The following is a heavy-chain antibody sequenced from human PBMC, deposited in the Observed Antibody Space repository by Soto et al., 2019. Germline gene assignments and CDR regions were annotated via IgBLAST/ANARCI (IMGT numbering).Heavy chain of an antibody. CDR3: AKEFFDRSGFYPSLDALDI. CDR1: GFTLGTYG. Sequence: QVQLAESGGGVVQPGRSLTLTCAAPGFTLGTYGMHWVRQAPGKGLEWVAVISNDGGDKYYSDSVMGRFTISRDNSKNTLFLQMNSLRAEDTAVSVCAKEFFDRSGFYPSLDALDIWGQGTVVTVSS. D-gene: IGHD3-22*01. J-gene: IGHJ3*02. CDR2: ISNDGGDK. V-gene: IGHV3-30*18.